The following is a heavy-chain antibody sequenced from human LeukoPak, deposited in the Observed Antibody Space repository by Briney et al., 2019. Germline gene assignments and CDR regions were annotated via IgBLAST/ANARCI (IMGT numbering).Heavy chain of an antibody. CDR3: ARVGGRINYYGSGSYYPFDY. J-gene: IGHJ4*02. V-gene: IGHV6-1*01. CDR2: TYYRSKWYN. Sequence: SQTLSLTCAISGDSVSSNSAAWNWIRQSPSRGLEWLGRTYYRSKWYNDYAVSVKSRITINPDTSKNQFSLQLNSVTPEDTAVYHCARVGGRINYYGSGSYYPFDYWGQGTLVTVSS. CDR1: GDSVSSNSAA. D-gene: IGHD3-10*01.